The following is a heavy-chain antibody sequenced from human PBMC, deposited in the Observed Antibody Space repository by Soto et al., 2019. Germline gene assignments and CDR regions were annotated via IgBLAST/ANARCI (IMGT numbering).Heavy chain of an antibody. J-gene: IGHJ1*01. D-gene: IGHD3-9*01. V-gene: IGHV3-23*01. CDR1: GFTFSSYA. CDR2: ISGSGGST. Sequence: GGSLRLSCAASGFTFSSYAMSWVRQAPGKGLEWVSAISGSGGSTYYADSVKGRFTISRDNAKNTLYLQMNSLRAEDTAVYYCARAGHYDILTGYYTWGQGTLVTVSS. CDR3: ARAGHYDILTGYYT.